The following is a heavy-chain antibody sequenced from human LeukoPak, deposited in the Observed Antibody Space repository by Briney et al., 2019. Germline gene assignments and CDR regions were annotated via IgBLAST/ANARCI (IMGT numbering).Heavy chain of an antibody. CDR1: GGSISSSSYY. CDR3: ARHVSSWSRGLDAFDI. D-gene: IGHD6-13*01. Sequence: SETLSLTCTVSGGSISSSSYYWGWIRQPPGKGLEWIGSIYYSGSTYYNPSLKSRVTISVDTSKNQFSLKLSSVTAADTAVYYCARHVSSWSRGLDAFDIWGQGTMVTVSS. CDR2: IYYSGST. J-gene: IGHJ3*02. V-gene: IGHV4-39*01.